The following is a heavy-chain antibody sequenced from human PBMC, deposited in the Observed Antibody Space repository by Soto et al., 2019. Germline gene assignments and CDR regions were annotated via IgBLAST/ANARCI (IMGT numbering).Heavy chain of an antibody. CDR3: SRDDSDWFFN. CDR2: IGSKGETYAT. D-gene: IGHD3-9*01. CDR1: EGTIGASG. V-gene: IGHV3-73*01. Sequence: PGGPLRLPCAASEGTIGASGVRWVRQDSGKGLEWLGRIGSKGETYATTYAASVKGSFTISRDDSKKTAYLQMNSLESEDTAVDYCSRDDSDWFFNLVRGTLVTVSS. J-gene: IGHJ1*01.